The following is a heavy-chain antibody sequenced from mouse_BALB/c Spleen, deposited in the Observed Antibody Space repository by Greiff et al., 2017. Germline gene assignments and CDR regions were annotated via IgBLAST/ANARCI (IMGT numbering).Heavy chain of an antibody. Sequence: VQLQQSGAELMKPGASVKISCKATGYTFSSYWIEWVKQRPGHGLEWIGEILPGSGSTNYNEKFKGKATFTADTSSNTAYMQLSSLTSEDSAVYYCARNYGNGGYAMDYWGQGTSVTVSS. CDR1: GYTFSSYW. J-gene: IGHJ4*01. CDR2: ILPGSGST. CDR3: ARNYGNGGYAMDY. D-gene: IGHD2-1*01. V-gene: IGHV1-9*01.